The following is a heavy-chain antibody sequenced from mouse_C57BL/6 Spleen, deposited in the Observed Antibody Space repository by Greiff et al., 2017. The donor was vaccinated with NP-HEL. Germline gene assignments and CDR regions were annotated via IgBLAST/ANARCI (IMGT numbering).Heavy chain of an antibody. D-gene: IGHD4-1*02. V-gene: IGHV5-6*01. CDR1: GFTFSSYG. CDR2: ISSGGSYT. J-gene: IGHJ4*01. Sequence: VQLQQSGGDLVKPGGSLKLSCAASGFTFSSYGMSWVRQTPDKRLEWVATISSGGSYTYYPDSVKGRFTISRDNAKNTLYLQMSSLKSEDTAMYYCARHPQLGGYAMDYWGQGTSVTVSS. CDR3: ARHPQLGGYAMDY.